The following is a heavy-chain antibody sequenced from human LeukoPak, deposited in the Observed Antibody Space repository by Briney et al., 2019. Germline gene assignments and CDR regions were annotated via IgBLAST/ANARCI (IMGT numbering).Heavy chain of an antibody. Sequence: PGRSLRLSCAASGFTFDDYAMHWVRQAPGKGLEWVSGISWNSGSIGYADSVKGRFTISRDNAKHSLYLQMNSLRAEDTALYYCARSEDLSYFDYWGQGTLATVSS. D-gene: IGHD1-14*01. CDR3: ARSEDLSYFDY. J-gene: IGHJ4*02. CDR1: GFTFDDYA. CDR2: ISWNSGSI. V-gene: IGHV3-9*01.